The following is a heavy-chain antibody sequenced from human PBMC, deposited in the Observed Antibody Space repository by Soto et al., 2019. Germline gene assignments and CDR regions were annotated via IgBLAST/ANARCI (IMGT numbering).Heavy chain of an antibody. V-gene: IGHV4-30-4*01. Sequence: LSLTCTVSGGSISSGDYYWSWIRQPPGKGLEWIGYIYYSGSTYYNPSLKSRVTISVDTSKNQFSLKLSSVTAADTAVYYCARDGRGGYYPRGAFDIWGQGTMVTVSS. CDR3: ARDGRGGYYPRGAFDI. CDR2: IYYSGST. J-gene: IGHJ3*02. D-gene: IGHD3-22*01. CDR1: GGSISSGDYY.